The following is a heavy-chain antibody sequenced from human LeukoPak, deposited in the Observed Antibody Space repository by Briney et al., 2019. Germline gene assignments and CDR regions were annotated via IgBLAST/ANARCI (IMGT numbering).Heavy chain of an antibody. D-gene: IGHD1-26*01. CDR3: ARGIVGATRSDDY. Sequence: GGSLRLSCAASGFTFSSYSMNWVRQAPGKGLEWVSYISSSSSTIYYADSVKGRFTISRDNAKNSLYLQMNSLRAEDTAVYYCARGIVGATRSDDYWGQGTLVTVSS. CDR1: GFTFSSYS. V-gene: IGHV3-48*01. J-gene: IGHJ4*02. CDR2: ISSSSSTI.